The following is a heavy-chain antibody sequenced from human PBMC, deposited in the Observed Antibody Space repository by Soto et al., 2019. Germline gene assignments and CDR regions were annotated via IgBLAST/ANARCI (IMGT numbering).Heavy chain of an antibody. V-gene: IGHV1-69*13. J-gene: IGHJ5*02. Sequence: SVKVSCKASGGTFSSYAISWVRQAPGQGLEWMGGIIPIFGTANYAQKFQGKVTITADESTSTAYMELSSLRSEDPAVYYCAGEITLHTWFDPWGKGTRVTASS. CDR2: IIPIFGTA. CDR1: GGTFSSYA. CDR3: AGEITLHTWFDP. D-gene: IGHD1-20*01.